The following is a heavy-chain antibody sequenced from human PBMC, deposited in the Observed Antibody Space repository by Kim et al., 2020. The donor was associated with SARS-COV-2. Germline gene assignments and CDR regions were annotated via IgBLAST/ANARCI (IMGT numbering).Heavy chain of an antibody. Sequence: KGRFTISRDNSKNTLYLQMNSLRAEDTAVYYCAKDLWGPRGYSYSRGIDYWGQGTLVTVSS. V-gene: IGHV3-33*06. D-gene: IGHD5-18*01. J-gene: IGHJ4*02. CDR3: AKDLWGPRGYSYSRGIDY.